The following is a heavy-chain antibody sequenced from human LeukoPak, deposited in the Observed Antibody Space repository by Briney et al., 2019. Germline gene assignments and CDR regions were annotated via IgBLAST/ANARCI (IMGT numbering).Heavy chain of an antibody. V-gene: IGHV3-33*01. CDR3: ASATTAATDY. J-gene: IGHJ4*02. CDR2: IWYDGSNK. CDR1: GFTFSSYG. Sequence: GRSLRLSCAASGFTFSSYGMHWVRQAPGKGLEWVAVIWYDGSNKYYADSVKGRFTISRDNSKNTLYLQMNSQRAEDTAVYYCASATTAATDYWGQGTLVTVSS. D-gene: IGHD2-2*01.